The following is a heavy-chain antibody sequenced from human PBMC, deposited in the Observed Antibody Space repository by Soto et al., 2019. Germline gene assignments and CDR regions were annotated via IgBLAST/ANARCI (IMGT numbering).Heavy chain of an antibody. D-gene: IGHD3-22*01. CDR1: GGSISSGGYS. CDR2: IYHSGST. J-gene: IGHJ4*02. V-gene: IGHV4-30-2*01. Sequence: SETLSLTCAVSGGSISSGGYSWSWIRQPPGKGLEWIGYIYHSGSTYYNPSLKSRVTISVDRSKNQFSLKLSSVTAADTAVYYCASHYSDSSGYYYTDYWGQGTLVTVSS. CDR3: ASHYSDSSGYYYTDY.